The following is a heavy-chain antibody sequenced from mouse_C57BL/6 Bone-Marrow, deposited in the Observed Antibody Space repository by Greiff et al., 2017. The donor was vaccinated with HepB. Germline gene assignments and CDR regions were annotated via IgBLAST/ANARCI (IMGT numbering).Heavy chain of an antibody. D-gene: IGHD2-5*01. Sequence: QVHVKQPGAELVKPGASVKLSCKASGYTFTSYWMHWVKQRPGQGLEWIGMIHPNSGSTNYNEKFKSKATLTVDKSSSTAYMQLSSLTSEDSAVYYCANSNYVVFAYWGQGTLVTVSA. J-gene: IGHJ3*01. CDR1: GYTFTSYW. CDR2: IHPNSGST. CDR3: ANSNYVVFAY. V-gene: IGHV1-64*01.